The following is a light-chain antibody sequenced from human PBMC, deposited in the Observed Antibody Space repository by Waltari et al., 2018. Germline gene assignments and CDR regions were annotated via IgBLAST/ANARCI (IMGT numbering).Light chain of an antibody. Sequence: QSALTHPASVSGSPGQSITISCTGTSTDVGAYNFLLWYQHHPGKAPKLIIFDVSNRPSGVSNRFSASKSGNTASLTISGLQAEDEADYYCGSYTVASTHVFGTGTKITVL. CDR3: GSYTVASTHV. CDR2: DVS. CDR1: STDVGAYNF. J-gene: IGLJ1*01. V-gene: IGLV2-14*03.